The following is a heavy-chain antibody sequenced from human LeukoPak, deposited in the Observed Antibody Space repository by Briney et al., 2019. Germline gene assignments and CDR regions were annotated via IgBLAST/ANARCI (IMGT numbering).Heavy chain of an antibody. V-gene: IGHV3-30*02. CDR2: IRYDGSNK. Sequence: PGGSLRLSCAASGFTFSSYSMNWVRQAPGKGLEWVAFIRYDGSNKYYADSVKGRFTISRDNSKNTLYLQMYSLRSDDTAVYYCAKDRDWYFDLWGRGTRVTVSS. CDR3: AKDRDWYFDL. J-gene: IGHJ2*01. CDR1: GFTFSSYS.